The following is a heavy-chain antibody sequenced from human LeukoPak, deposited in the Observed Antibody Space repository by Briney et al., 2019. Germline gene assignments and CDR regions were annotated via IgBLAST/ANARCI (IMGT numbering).Heavy chain of an antibody. Sequence: GGSLRLSCAASGFTFSNYAVNWVRQAPGKGLEWVSSISGTGIMTYYADSVRGRVTISRDNSKNTLYLQMNSLRAEDTAVYYCAKSPPAGQDYYSYYMDVWGKGTTVTVSS. CDR2: ISGTGIMT. D-gene: IGHD1-14*01. CDR3: AKSPPAGQDYYSYYMDV. J-gene: IGHJ6*03. CDR1: GFTFSNYA. V-gene: IGHV3-23*01.